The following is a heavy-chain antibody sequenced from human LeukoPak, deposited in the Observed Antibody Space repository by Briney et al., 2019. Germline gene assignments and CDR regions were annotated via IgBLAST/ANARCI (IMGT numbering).Heavy chain of an antibody. J-gene: IGHJ4*02. CDR1: GLTFSEYA. CDR3: AKGRVGTNGVFEH. V-gene: IGHV3-23*01. Sequence: PGGSLRLSCAASGLTFSEYAMSWVRQVPGMGLEWVSTIGVSGGSTNYADSVRGRFTISRDNSKNTLYLQINSLRADDTAVYYCAKGRVGTNGVFEHWGQGTLVTVSS. D-gene: IGHD1-26*01. CDR2: IGVSGGST.